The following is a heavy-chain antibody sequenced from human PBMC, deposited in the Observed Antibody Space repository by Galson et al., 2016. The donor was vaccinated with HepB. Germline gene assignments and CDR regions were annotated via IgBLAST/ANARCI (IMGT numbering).Heavy chain of an antibody. J-gene: IGHJ6*04. Sequence: SLRLSCAASGFTFNNYGMTWVRQAPGKGLEWVSAISGSGGSTYYADSVKGRFTISRDNSKNTLYLQMNSLTADDTAIYYCVQGSTAPAVWGKGTTVTVSS. V-gene: IGHV3-23*01. CDR3: VQGSTAPAV. D-gene: IGHD1-26*01. CDR2: ISGSGGST. CDR1: GFTFNNYG.